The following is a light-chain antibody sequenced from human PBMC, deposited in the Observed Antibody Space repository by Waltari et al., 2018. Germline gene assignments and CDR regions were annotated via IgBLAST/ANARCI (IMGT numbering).Light chain of an antibody. CDR3: GTWDSSLSGAV. CDR2: ENN. Sequence: QSGLTQPPSLSAAPGQKVTISCSGSRPNIGNNFVAWYQQFPGTVPKPLIYENNKRPSGIPDRFSGSRSGTSATLVITGLLTGDEAVYYCGTWDSSLSGAVFGGGTHLTVL. CDR1: RPNIGNNF. J-gene: IGLJ7*01. V-gene: IGLV1-51*02.